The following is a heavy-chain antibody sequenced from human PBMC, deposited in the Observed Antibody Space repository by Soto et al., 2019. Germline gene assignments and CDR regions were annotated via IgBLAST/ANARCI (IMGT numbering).Heavy chain of an antibody. V-gene: IGHV4-59*01. CDR3: ARHNFYGHLGMDV. CDR1: GGSINDYY. J-gene: IGHJ6*02. D-gene: IGHD1-1*01. Sequence: SETLSLTGTSSGGSINDYYCSWIRQPPGEGLEWIGYTFYSGATKYNPSLKGRVTISADTSKNQFSLRLGSVTTADTAVYYCARHNFYGHLGMDVCGQGTTVPVSS. CDR2: TFYSGAT.